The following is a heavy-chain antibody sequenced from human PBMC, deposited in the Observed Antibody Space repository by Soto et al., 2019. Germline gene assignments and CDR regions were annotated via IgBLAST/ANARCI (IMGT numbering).Heavy chain of an antibody. CDR3: ARVEDDSSV. D-gene: IGHD3-22*01. CDR1: GGTFSNYA. J-gene: IGHJ4*02. Sequence: QVQLVQSGAEVKKPGSSVKVSFKASGGTFSNYAISWVRQAPGQGLEWMGGIIPISGTTNYAKKFQGRVTITADESTSKVYMELSSLRSEDTSVYYCARVEDDSSVWGQGTLVTVAS. V-gene: IGHV1-69*12. CDR2: IIPISGTT.